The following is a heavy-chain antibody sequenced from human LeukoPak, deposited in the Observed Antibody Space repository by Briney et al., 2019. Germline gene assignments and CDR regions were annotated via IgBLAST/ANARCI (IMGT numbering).Heavy chain of an antibody. V-gene: IGHV4-39*01. CDR1: GGSIDRSSYY. Sequence: PSETLSLTCTVSGGSIDRSSYYWGWIRQPPGKGLEWIGSIYYSGNTYYNSPLKSRITISVDTTKNQVALKLSSVTAADTAVYYCARVRGPDGWFAPWGQGTLVSVSS. CDR2: IYYSGNT. CDR3: ARVRGPDGWFAP. J-gene: IGHJ5*02.